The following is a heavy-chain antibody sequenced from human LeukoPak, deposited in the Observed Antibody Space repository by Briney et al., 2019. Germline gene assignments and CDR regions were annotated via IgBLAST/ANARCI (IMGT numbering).Heavy chain of an antibody. D-gene: IGHD2-15*01. CDR2: IYPGDSDT. CDR1: GYSFTSYW. J-gene: IGHJ3*02. V-gene: IGHV5-51*01. Sequence: GESLKISCKGSGYSFTSYWIAWVRQMPGKGLEWMGIIYPGDSDTRYSPSFQGQVTISADKSISTAYLQWSSLKASDTAMYYCAGQDIVVVAASTRAFDIWGQGTMVTVSS. CDR3: AGQDIVVVAASTRAFDI.